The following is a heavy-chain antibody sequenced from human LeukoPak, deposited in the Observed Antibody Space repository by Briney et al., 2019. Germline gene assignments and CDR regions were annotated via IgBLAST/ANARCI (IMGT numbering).Heavy chain of an antibody. J-gene: IGHJ4*02. V-gene: IGHV3-30*02. D-gene: IGHD1-20*01. Sequence: GGSLRLSCAASGFTFSSYGMHWVRQAPGKGLEWVAFIRYDGSNKYYADSVKGRFTISRDNSKNTLYLQMNSLRAEDTAVYYCAKDLDNWNDGRYDYWGQGTLVTVSS. CDR3: AKDLDNWNDGRYDY. CDR1: GFTFSSYG. CDR2: IRYDGSNK.